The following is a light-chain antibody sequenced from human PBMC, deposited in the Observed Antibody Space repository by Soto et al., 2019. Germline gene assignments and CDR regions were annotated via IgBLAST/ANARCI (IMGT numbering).Light chain of an antibody. V-gene: IGLV1-40*01. CDR2: ANI. Sequence: QSVLTQPPSVSGATGQRVTISCTGSSSHIGAGYDVHWYQQRPGAAPKLLISANINRPSGVPDRFSGSKSGTSASLAITGLQADDEGDYYCQSYDSTLSARYVFGTGTKVTVL. CDR1: SSHIGAGYD. J-gene: IGLJ1*01. CDR3: QSYDSTLSARYV.